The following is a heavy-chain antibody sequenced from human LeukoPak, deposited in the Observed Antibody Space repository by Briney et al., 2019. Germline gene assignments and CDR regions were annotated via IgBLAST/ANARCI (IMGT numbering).Heavy chain of an antibody. CDR2: IIPIFGTA. Sequence: SVKVSCKCSVGTFSSYALSWVRQAPGQGLEWVGGIIPIFGTAHNAQKFQGRVTITADECTRTDYLKLSSLRHEDTAVYYCASPAADSGYDCSGYFDYWGQGTLVTDSS. CDR1: VGTFSSYA. D-gene: IGHD5-12*01. J-gene: IGHJ4*02. V-gene: IGHV1-69*13. CDR3: ASPAADSGYDCSGYFDY.